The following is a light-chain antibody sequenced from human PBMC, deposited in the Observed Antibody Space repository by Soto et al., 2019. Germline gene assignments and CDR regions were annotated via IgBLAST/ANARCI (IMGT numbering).Light chain of an antibody. CDR1: SSDVGGYNY. Sequence: QPALTQPASVSGSPGQSITISCTGTSSDVGGYNYVSWYQQHPGTSPKLMIYEVSNRPSGVSNRFSGSKSGNTASLIISGLQAEDEGDYYCSSYTARSTWVFGGGTKLTVL. V-gene: IGLV2-14*01. CDR2: EVS. J-gene: IGLJ3*02. CDR3: SSYTARSTWV.